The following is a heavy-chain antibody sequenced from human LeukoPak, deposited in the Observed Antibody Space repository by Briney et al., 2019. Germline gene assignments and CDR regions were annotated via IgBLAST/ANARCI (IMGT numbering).Heavy chain of an antibody. CDR3: ARRTEQYYYFDY. CDR2: IYPGDSDT. Sequence: HGESLQISCKASGYKFTNYWIGWVRQTPGKGLEWMTIIYPGDSDTRYSPSFQGQVTISADKSISTAYLQWSSLKASDTAMYFCARRTEQYYYFDYWGQGTLVTVSS. V-gene: IGHV5-51*01. J-gene: IGHJ4*02. D-gene: IGHD2/OR15-2a*01. CDR1: GYKFTNYW.